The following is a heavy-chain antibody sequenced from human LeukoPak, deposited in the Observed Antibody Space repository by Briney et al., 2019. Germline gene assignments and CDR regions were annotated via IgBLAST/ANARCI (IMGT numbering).Heavy chain of an antibody. CDR1: GFTFSSYSMN. CDR2: IYYSGST. V-gene: IGHV4-39*01. J-gene: IGHJ4*02. Sequence: PGGSLRLSCAASGFTFSSYSMNWVRQPPGKGLEWIGSIYYSGSTYYNPSLKSRVTISVDTSKNQFSLKLSSVTAADTAVYYCARRAYYYDSSGYYYDYWGQGTLVTVSS. D-gene: IGHD3-22*01. CDR3: ARRAYYYDSSGYYYDY.